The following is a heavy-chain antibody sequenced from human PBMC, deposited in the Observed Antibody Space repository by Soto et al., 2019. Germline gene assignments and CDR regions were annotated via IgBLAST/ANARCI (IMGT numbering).Heavy chain of an antibody. J-gene: IGHJ5*02. CDR1: GFIFRNYG. CDR3: VFYDVLTGYDH. Sequence: EVQLLESGGGLVQPGGSLRLSCAGPGFIFRNYGMSWVRQAPGKGLEWVSAISGDGTGTYYADSVKGRFAISRDNSRNTLYLQMSSLRAEDTALYYCVFYDVLTGYDHWGQGTLVTVSS. D-gene: IGHD3-9*01. V-gene: IGHV3-23*01. CDR2: ISGDGTGT.